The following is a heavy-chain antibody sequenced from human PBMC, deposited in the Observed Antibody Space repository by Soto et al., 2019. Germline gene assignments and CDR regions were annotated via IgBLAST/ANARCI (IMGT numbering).Heavy chain of an antibody. CDR3: ARGGAGSGWYEDGMDV. V-gene: IGHV4-38-2*02. Sequence: SETLSLTCTVSGYSISSGYYWGWIRQPPGKGLEWIGSIYHSGSTYYNPSLKSRVTISVDTSKNQFSLKLSSVTAADTAVYYCARGGAGSGWYEDGMDVWGQGTTVTVSS. CDR1: GYSISSGYY. D-gene: IGHD6-19*01. CDR2: IYHSGST. J-gene: IGHJ6*02.